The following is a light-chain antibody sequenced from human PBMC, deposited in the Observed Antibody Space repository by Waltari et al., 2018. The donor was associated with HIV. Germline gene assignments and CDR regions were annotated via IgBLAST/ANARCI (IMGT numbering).Light chain of an antibody. CDR2: KDT. Sequence: SYELTQPPSVSVSPGQTARITCSGDALPMQYAYWYQQHPGQTPVVVIYKDTERSSGIPERFSGSSSGTTVTLTISGLQPEDEADYYCSAWDSSLRAWVFGGGTKLTVL. CDR3: SAWDSSLRAWV. J-gene: IGLJ3*02. CDR1: ALPMQY. V-gene: IGLV3-25*03.